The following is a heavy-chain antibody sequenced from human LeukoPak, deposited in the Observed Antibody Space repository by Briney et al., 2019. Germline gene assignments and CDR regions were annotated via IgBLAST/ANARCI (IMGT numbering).Heavy chain of an antibody. D-gene: IGHD3-10*01. J-gene: IGHJ4*02. CDR2: IYTSGST. CDR3: ARHATNIYGPFDY. V-gene: IGHV4-4*07. Sequence: NPSETLSLTCTVSGVSISGYYWSWIRQSAGKGLEWIGRIYTSGSTNYNPSLKSRVTMSVDTSKNQLSLKLSSVTAADTAIYYCARHATNIYGPFDYWGQGTLVTVSS. CDR1: GVSISGYY.